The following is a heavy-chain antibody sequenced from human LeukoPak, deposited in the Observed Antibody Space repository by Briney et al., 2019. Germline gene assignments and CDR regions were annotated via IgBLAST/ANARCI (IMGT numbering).Heavy chain of an antibody. V-gene: IGHV1-2*02. CDR1: GYTFTGYY. D-gene: IGHD4-17*01. Sequence: GASVKVSCKASGYTFTGYYIHWVRQAPGQGLERMGWINPNSGGTNYAQKFQGRVTMTRDTSISTAYMELSRLRSDDTAVYYCARYSTVTVYYLDYWGQGTLVTVSS. CDR3: ARYSTVTVYYLDY. J-gene: IGHJ4*02. CDR2: INPNSGGT.